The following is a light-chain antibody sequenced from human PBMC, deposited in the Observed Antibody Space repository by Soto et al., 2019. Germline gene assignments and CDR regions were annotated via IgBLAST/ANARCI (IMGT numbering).Light chain of an antibody. V-gene: IGKV1-5*03. CDR1: QSIGAS. J-gene: IGKJ4*01. Sequence: DIPMSQSPSTLFASVGDRGTITCRASQSIGASLAWFQQKPGKAPNRLIYKASSLETGVPSSCSGSGSGTEFTLTISTLQPDDFAPYYCQQYNSSPLTFGGGTKVEIK. CDR3: QQYNSSPLT. CDR2: KAS.